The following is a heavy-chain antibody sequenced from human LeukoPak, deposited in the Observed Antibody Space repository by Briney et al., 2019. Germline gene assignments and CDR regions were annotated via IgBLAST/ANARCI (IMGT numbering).Heavy chain of an antibody. CDR1: GVSISSTSHA. CDR2: IYNSGSS. CDR3: ARLGSDEELAAAGRDFEY. V-gene: IGHV4-39*07. Sequence: SETLSLTCTVSGVSISSTSHAWGWSRQPPGKGLEWLGNIYNSGSSNYSPSLRSRVTISVDTSKNQFSLKLSSVTAADTAVYYCARLGSDEELAAAGRDFEYWGQGTLVTVSS. D-gene: IGHD6-13*01. J-gene: IGHJ4*02.